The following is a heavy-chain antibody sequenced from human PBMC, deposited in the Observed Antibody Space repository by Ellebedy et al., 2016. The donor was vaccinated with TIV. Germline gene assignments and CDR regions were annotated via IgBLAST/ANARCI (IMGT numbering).Heavy chain of an antibody. CDR3: ARAGVAVPAAPTDY. J-gene: IGHJ4*02. D-gene: IGHD2-2*01. CDR2: ISYDGSNK. Sequence: GGSLRLSXAASGFTFSSYAMHWVRKAPARGLEWVAVISYDGSNKYYADSVKGRFTISRDNSKNTLYLQMNSLRAEDTAVYYCARAGVAVPAAPTDYWGQGTLVTVSS. V-gene: IGHV3-30-3*01. CDR1: GFTFSSYA.